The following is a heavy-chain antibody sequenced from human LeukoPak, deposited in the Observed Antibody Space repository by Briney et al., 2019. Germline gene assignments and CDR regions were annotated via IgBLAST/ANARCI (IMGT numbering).Heavy chain of an antibody. D-gene: IGHD3-22*01. V-gene: IGHV1-18*01. CDR1: GYTFTSYG. CDR2: ISAYNGNS. Sequence: GASVKVSCKASGYTFTSYGISWVRQAPGQGLEWMGWISAYNGNSNYAQKLQGRVTMTTDTSTSTAYMELRSLRSDDTAVYYCARDNYYDSSGYPSLDGMDVWGQGTTVTVSS. CDR3: ARDNYYDSSGYPSLDGMDV. J-gene: IGHJ6*02.